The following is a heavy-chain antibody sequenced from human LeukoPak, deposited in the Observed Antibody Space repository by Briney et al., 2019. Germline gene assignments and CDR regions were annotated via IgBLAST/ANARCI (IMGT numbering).Heavy chain of an antibody. J-gene: IGHJ4*02. CDR3: ARSGNELRYFDWLPGLGY. CDR2: IAFDDTDR. V-gene: IGHV3-30*04. CDR1: GFIFGDYA. Sequence: GGSLRLSCAASGFIFGDYAMHWVRQAPGKGLEWVAAIAFDDTDRYYIDSVKGRFTISRDNARNELYLHMNSLRAEDTAVYYCARSGNELRYFDWLPGLGYWGQGTLVTVSS. D-gene: IGHD3-9*01.